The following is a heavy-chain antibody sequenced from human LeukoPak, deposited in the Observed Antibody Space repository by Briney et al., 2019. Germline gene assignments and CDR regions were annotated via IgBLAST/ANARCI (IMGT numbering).Heavy chain of an antibody. CDR1: GFTFSSYA. CDR3: AKHRGDYQYYFDY. J-gene: IGHJ4*02. Sequence: GGSLRLSCAASGFTFSSYAMSWVRQAPGKGLEWVSAISGSGGSTYYADSVKGRFTISRDSSKNTLYLQMNSLRAEDTAVYYCAKHRGDYQYYFDYWGQGTLATVSS. V-gene: IGHV3-23*01. D-gene: IGHD4-17*01. CDR2: ISGSGGST.